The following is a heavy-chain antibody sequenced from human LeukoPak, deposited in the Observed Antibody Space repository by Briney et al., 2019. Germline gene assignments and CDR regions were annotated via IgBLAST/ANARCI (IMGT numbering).Heavy chain of an antibody. CDR3: ARADYYDSSGFPYYFDY. V-gene: IGHV3-30-3*01. D-gene: IGHD3-22*01. CDR2: ISYDGSNK. CDR1: GFTFSSYA. J-gene: IGHJ4*02. Sequence: GGSLRLSCAASGFTFSSYAMHWVRQAPGKGLEWVAVISYDGSNKYYADSVKGRFTISRENSKNTLYLQINSLRSEVTAVYYCARADYYDSSGFPYYFDYWGQGTLVTVSS.